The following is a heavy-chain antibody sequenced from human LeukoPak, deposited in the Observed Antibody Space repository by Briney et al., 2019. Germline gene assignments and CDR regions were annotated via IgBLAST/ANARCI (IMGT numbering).Heavy chain of an antibody. Sequence: GGSLRLSCAASGFTFSSYVMSWVRQAPGKGREWGSGISGGGGSTYSADSVNGRFTVSRDNSKTTLYLQVNSLRAEDTAVYYCARKFGSYYSDYWGQGTLVTVSS. V-gene: IGHV3-23*01. CDR3: ARKFGSYYSDY. J-gene: IGHJ4*02. CDR2: ISGGGGST. D-gene: IGHD1-26*01. CDR1: GFTFSSYV.